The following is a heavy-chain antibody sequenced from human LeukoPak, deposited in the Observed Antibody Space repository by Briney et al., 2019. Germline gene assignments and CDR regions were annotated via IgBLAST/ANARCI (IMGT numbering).Heavy chain of an antibody. Sequence: SEALSLTCTVSGGSISSYYWSWIRQPAGKGLEWIGRIYTSGSTNYNPSLKSRVTMSVDTSKNQFSLKLSSVTAADTAVYYCARTIQLWKATVWFAPWGQGTLVTVSS. CDR1: GGSISSYY. CDR3: ARTIQLWKATVWFAP. V-gene: IGHV4-4*07. D-gene: IGHD5-18*01. CDR2: IYTSGST. J-gene: IGHJ5*02.